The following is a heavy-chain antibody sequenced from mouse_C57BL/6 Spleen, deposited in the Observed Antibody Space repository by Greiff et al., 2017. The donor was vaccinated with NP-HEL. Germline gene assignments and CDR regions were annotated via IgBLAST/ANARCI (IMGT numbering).Heavy chain of an antibody. Sequence: VQLQQPGAELVMPGASVKLSCKASGYTFTSYWMHWVKQRPGQGLEWIGEIDPSDSYTNYNQKFKGKSTLTVDKSSSTAYMQLSSLTSEDSAVYYCARSDFPLLDYFDYWGQGTTLTVSS. CDR1: GYTFTSYW. J-gene: IGHJ2*01. V-gene: IGHV1-69*01. CDR3: ARSDFPLLDYFDY. D-gene: IGHD1-2*01. CDR2: IDPSDSYT.